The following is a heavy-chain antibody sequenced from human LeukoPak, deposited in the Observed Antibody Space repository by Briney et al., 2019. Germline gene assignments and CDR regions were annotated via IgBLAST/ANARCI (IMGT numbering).Heavy chain of an antibody. J-gene: IGHJ3*02. CDR3: ARDPSNDAFDI. Sequence: GGSLRLSSAASGFTFSSYWMSWVRQAPGTGLEWVANIKQDGSEKYYVDSVKGRFTISRDNAMNSLYLQINSLRAEDTAVYYCARDPSNDAFDIWGQGTVVTVSS. V-gene: IGHV3-7*04. D-gene: IGHD6-6*01. CDR1: GFTFSSYW. CDR2: IKQDGSEK.